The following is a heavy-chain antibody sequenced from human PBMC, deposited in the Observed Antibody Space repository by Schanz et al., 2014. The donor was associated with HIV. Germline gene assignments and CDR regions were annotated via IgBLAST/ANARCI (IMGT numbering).Heavy chain of an antibody. Sequence: EVQLLESGGGLVQPGGSLRLSCAASGFLFSSYGMSWVRQAPGKGLEWVSVISGSGLSTYYADSVKGRFTISRDNSKNTLYLQMNSLRAEDTAVYYCAKGQRGVVRGDIDYWGQGTLVTVSS. J-gene: IGHJ4*02. CDR1: GFLFSSYG. CDR3: AKGQRGVVRGDIDY. D-gene: IGHD3-10*01. CDR2: ISGSGLST. V-gene: IGHV3-23*01.